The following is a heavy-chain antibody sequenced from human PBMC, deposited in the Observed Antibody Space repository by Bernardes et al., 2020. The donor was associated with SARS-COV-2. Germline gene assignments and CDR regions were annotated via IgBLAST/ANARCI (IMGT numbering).Heavy chain of an antibody. CDR3: SRFREWEVLRFAY. CDR2: IRSKVYGGTT. J-gene: IGHJ4*02. V-gene: IGHV3-49*03. D-gene: IGHD2-15*01. CDR1: GFTFGDYA. Sequence: GGSLRLSCTASGFTFGDYALSWFRQAPGKGLEWVGFIRSKVYGGTTEYAASVKGRFTISGVESNSIAYLQMNSLKTEDTGVYFCSRFREWEVLRFAYWGQGTLVTVSS.